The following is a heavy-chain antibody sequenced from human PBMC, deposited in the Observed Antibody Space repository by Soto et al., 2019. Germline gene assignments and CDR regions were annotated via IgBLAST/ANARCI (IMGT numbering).Heavy chain of an antibody. D-gene: IGHD6-19*01. V-gene: IGHV3-23*01. CDR3: TRVSAGSGNGRASDY. CDR2: ITTSSVT. J-gene: IGHJ4*02. Sequence: QPGGSLRLSCAGSGFTFSNYAMTWVRQAPGKGLEWVSTITTSSVTFYPDSVKGRFTISRDNSRNTLSLQMNSLRAEDTAMYFCTRVSAGSGNGRASDYWGQGA. CDR1: GFTFSNYA.